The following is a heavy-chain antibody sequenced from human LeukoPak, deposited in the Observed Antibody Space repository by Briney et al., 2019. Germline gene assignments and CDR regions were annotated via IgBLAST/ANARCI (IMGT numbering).Heavy chain of an antibody. CDR3: ARAAAGKIDY. CDR2: IYSGGST. Sequence: PGGSLRLSCAASGFTVSSNYMSWVRQAPGKGLEWVSVIYSGGSTYYADSVKGRFTISRDSSKNTLYLQMNSLRSEDTAVYYCARAAAGKIDYWGQGTLVTVSS. J-gene: IGHJ4*02. D-gene: IGHD6-13*01. V-gene: IGHV3-53*01. CDR1: GFTVSSNY.